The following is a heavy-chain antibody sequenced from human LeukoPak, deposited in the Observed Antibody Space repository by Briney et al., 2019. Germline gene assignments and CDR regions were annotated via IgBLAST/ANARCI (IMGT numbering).Heavy chain of an antibody. CDR3: ARDDGDGSGSPFDY. D-gene: IGHD3-10*01. J-gene: IGHJ4*02. CDR1: GGSISSGGYS. V-gene: IGHV4-30-2*01. CDR2: IYHSGST. Sequence: SETLSLTCAVSGGSISSGGYSWSWIRRPPGKGLEWIGYIYHSGSTYYNPSLKSRVTISVDRSKNQFSLKLSSVTAADTAVYYCARDDGDGSGSPFDYWGQGTLVTVSS.